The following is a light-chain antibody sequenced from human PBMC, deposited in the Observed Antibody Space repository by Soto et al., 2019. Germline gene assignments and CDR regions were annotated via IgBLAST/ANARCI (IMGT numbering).Light chain of an antibody. CDR2: GAS. CDR1: QSVNSNF. CDR3: QQYGSSPPMYT. J-gene: IGKJ2*01. V-gene: IGKV3-20*01. Sequence: EIVLTQSPDTLSLSPGERATLSCRASQSVNSNFLTWYQQKPGQAPRLLIYGASNRATGIPDRFSGSGSGTDFTLTISRLEPEDVALDCCQQYGSSPPMYTFGQGTKLEIK.